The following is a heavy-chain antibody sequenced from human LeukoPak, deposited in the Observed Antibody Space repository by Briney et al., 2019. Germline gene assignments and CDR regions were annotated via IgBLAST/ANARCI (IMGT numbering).Heavy chain of an antibody. CDR2: IKTDESEM. J-gene: IGHJ6*02. CDR1: GFTFSNYW. Sequence: GGSLRLSCAASGFTFSNYWMTWVRQAPGKGLEWVANIKTDESEMYYVDSVKGRFTISRDNAENSLYLQMNSLRVEDTAVYYCVRGMDVWGQGTTVTVSS. CDR3: VRGMDV. V-gene: IGHV3-7*01.